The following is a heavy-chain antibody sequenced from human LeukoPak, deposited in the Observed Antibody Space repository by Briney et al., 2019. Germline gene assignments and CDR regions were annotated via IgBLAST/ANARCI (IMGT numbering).Heavy chain of an antibody. Sequence: GGSLRLSCAASGFTFDDYAMHWVRQAPGKGLEWVSGISWNSGSIGYADSVKGRFTISRDNAKNSLYLQMNSLRAEDTALYYCAKDIGVWSAVAGTWGAFDIWGQGTMVTVSS. CDR2: ISWNSGSI. V-gene: IGHV3-9*01. CDR1: GFTFDDYA. CDR3: AKDIGVWSAVAGTWGAFDI. D-gene: IGHD6-19*01. J-gene: IGHJ3*02.